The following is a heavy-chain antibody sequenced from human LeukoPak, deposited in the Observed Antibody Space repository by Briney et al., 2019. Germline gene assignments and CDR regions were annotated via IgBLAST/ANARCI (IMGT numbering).Heavy chain of an antibody. J-gene: IGHJ4*02. CDR3: ARAGASYYDILTGSLDY. D-gene: IGHD3-9*01. CDR2: TIPIFGIA. V-gene: IGHV1-69*04. CDR1: GGTFSSYA. Sequence: SVKVSCKASGGTFSSYAISWVRQAPGQGLEWMGRTIPIFGIANYAQKFQGRVTITADKSTSTAYMELSSLRSEDTAVYYCARAGASYYDILTGSLDYWGLGTLVTVSS.